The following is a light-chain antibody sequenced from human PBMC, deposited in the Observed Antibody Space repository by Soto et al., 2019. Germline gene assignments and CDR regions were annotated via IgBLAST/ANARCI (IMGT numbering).Light chain of an antibody. Sequence: IQLTQSPSSLSTSVRDRVTITFRASQGISSYLAWYQQKPGKAPKLLIYAASTLQSGVPSRFSGSGSGTDFTLTISSLQPEDIATYYCQQYENLPTFGQGTRLEIK. J-gene: IGKJ5*01. CDR3: QQYENLPT. CDR1: QGISSY. V-gene: IGKV1-9*01. CDR2: AAS.